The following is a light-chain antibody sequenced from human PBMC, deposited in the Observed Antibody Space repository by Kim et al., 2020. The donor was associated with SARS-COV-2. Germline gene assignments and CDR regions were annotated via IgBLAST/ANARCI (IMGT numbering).Light chain of an antibody. Sequence: SYELTQPPSVSVSPGQTASITCSGSKLGDKYAYWYQKKPGQSPILVIYQHTKRPSGISQRFSGSSFGNTATLTISRAPTMDEADYYCQAWDSSTAVFGGG. J-gene: IGLJ3*02. CDR2: QHT. V-gene: IGLV3-1*01. CDR1: KLGDKY. CDR3: QAWDSSTAV.